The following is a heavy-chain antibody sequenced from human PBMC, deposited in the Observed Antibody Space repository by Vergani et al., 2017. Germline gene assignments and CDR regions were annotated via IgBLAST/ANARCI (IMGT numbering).Heavy chain of an antibody. J-gene: IGHJ4*02. CDR2: ISGGGGST. D-gene: IGHD1-26*01. Sequence: EVQLLESGGGLVQPGGSLRLSCAASGFTFSSYAMSWVRQAPGKGLEWVSAISGGGGSTYYADSVKGRFTISRDNSKNTLYLQMNSLRAEDTAVYYCAKAVGGSYSKYYFDYWGQGTLVTGSS. CDR1: GFTFSSYA. V-gene: IGHV3-23*01. CDR3: AKAVGGSYSKYYFDY.